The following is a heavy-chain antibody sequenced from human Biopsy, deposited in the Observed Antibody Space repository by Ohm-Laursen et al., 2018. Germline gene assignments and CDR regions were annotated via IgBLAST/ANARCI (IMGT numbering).Heavy chain of an antibody. CDR1: GYTFTGHH. V-gene: IGHV1-2*02. Sequence: SSVKVSCKASGYTFTGHHVHWVRQAPGQGLEWMGWINAKTGDTNYAQKFQGKVTMTRDTSISTAYVELSSLRSDDTAVYYCTRGSYYYDSLAYYYWFDPWGQGTLVTVSS. CDR2: INAKTGDT. D-gene: IGHD3-22*01. CDR3: TRGSYYYDSLAYYYWFDP. J-gene: IGHJ5*02.